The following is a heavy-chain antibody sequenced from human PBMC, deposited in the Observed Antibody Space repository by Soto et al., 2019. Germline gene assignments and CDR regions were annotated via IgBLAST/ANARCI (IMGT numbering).Heavy chain of an antibody. J-gene: IGHJ6*03. CDR1: GGSLSDYF. CDR2: INHLGSI. Sequence: KPSETLSLTCVVSGGSLSDYFWSWIRQPPGMALEWIGEINHLGSINYNPSLKSRVTMSVDTSKNQFSLTLNSVTAADTATYYCARGGISHWAYFYYMDVWDRASTVTV. V-gene: IGHV4-34*01. CDR3: ARGGISHWAYFYYMDV. D-gene: IGHD2-21*01.